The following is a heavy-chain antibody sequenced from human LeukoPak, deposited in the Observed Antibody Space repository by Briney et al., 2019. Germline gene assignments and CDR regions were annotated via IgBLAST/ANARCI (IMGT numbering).Heavy chain of an antibody. CDR1: GFTFSSYA. Sequence: GGSLRLSCAASGFTFSSYAMNWVRQAPGKGLEWVSAIGGSGGTYHAGSVKGRFTISRDISKNTLYLQMNSLRAEDTAVYYCAKESGSYAKPFDYWGQGTLVTVSS. CDR3: AKESGSYAKPFDY. J-gene: IGHJ4*02. V-gene: IGHV3-23*01. D-gene: IGHD3-16*01. CDR2: IGGSGGT.